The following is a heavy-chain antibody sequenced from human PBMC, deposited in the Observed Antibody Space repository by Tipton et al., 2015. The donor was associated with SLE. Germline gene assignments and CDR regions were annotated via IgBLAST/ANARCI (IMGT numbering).Heavy chain of an antibody. CDR2: INYSGNT. Sequence: TLSLTCTVSGGSISGYYWNWIRQPPGKGLEWVGYINYSGNTNYNPSLKSRVTISVDTSKNQFSLRLSSVTAADTAVYYCARGVPTAMWSFFNYLDVWGKGTTVTVSS. D-gene: IGHD2-2*01. V-gene: IGHV4-59*12. J-gene: IGHJ6*03. CDR1: GGSISGYY. CDR3: ARGVPTAMWSFFNYLDV.